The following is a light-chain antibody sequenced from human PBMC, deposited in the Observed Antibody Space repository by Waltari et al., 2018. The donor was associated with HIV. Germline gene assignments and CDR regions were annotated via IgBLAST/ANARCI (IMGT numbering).Light chain of an antibody. CDR2: AAN. CDR3: QQYGSSLTWT. CDR1: QTVNTYY. J-gene: IGKJ1*01. Sequence: EIVLTQSPGTLSLSPGEGATLSCRASQTVNTYYLAWYQQKPGQAPRLLIYAANSRATGSPDRFSGSGSGTDFTLPINRLEPEGFAVYYCQQYGSSLTWTFGQGTKVELK. V-gene: IGKV3-20*01.